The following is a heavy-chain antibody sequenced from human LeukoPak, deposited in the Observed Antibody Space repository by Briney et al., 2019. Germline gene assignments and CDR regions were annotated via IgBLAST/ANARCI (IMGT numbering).Heavy chain of an antibody. CDR2: ISAYNGNT. D-gene: IGHD3-10*01. Sequence: GASVRVSSKASGYTFTIYGISWVRQTPGQGLEWMGWISAYNGNTNYAQKLQGRVTITTDTSTSTAYMELRSLRSDDTAVYYCARVLAAGSGSYRYWGQGTLVTVSS. V-gene: IGHV1-18*04. CDR1: GYTFTIYG. CDR3: ARVLAAGSGSYRY. J-gene: IGHJ4*02.